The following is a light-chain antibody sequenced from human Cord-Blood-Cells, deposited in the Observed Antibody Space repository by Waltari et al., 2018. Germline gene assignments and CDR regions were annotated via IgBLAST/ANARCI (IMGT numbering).Light chain of an antibody. CDR1: TGDVGGYNY. J-gene: IGLJ3*02. CDR2: DVS. Sequence: QSPLTHPASVSGSPGQSIPIACAGTTGDVGGYNYVSCNQQPPGKAPQLMIYDVSHRPSGVSNRFSGSKSGNTASLTISGLQAEDEADYYCSSYTSSSTWVFGGGTKLTVL. CDR3: SSYTSSSTWV. V-gene: IGLV2-14*01.